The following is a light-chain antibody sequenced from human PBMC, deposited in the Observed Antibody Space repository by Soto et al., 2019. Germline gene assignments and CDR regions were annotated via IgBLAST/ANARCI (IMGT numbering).Light chain of an antibody. CDR1: QSIRSW. CDR3: QQYNSYSWT. Sequence: DIQMTQSPSTLSASVGARVTITCRASQSIRSWLAWYQQKPGKAPKLLIYDASSLESGVPSRFSGSGSGTEFTLTISSLQPDDFATYYCQQYNSYSWTFGQGTKVDIK. V-gene: IGKV1-5*01. CDR2: DAS. J-gene: IGKJ1*01.